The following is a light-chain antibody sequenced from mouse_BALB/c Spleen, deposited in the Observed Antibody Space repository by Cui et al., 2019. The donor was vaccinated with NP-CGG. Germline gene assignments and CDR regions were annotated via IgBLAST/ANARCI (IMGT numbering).Light chain of an antibody. CDR1: IGAVTTSNY. Sequence: QAVVTQESALTTSPGETVTLTCRSSIGAVTTSNYANWVQEKPDHLFTGLIGGTNNRAPGVPARFSGSLIGDKAALTITGAQTEDEAIYFCGLWCSNHWVFGGGTKLTVL. CDR3: GLWCSNHWV. V-gene: IGLV1*01. J-gene: IGLJ1*01. CDR2: GTN.